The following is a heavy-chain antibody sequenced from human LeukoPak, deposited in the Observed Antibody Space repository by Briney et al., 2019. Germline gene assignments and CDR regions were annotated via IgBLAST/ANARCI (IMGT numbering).Heavy chain of an antibody. V-gene: IGHV3-7*04. CDR2: IKQDGSEK. J-gene: IGHJ4*02. CDR3: ARARDCSGGTCYRHFDY. Sequence: GGSLRLSCAVSGFTFSSYWMSWVRQATGKGLEWVANIKQDGSEKYYVDSVKGRFTISRDNAKNSLYLQMNSLRAEDTAVYYCARARDCSGGTCYRHFDYWGQGTLVTVSS. CDR1: GFTFSSYW. D-gene: IGHD2-15*01.